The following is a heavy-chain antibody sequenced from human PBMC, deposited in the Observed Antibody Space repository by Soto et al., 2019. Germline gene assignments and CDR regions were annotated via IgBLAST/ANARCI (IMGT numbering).Heavy chain of an antibody. CDR3: VRELGLAY. D-gene: IGHD7-27*01. Sequence: SVKVSCKASGGTFSSYAISWVRQAPGQGLEWMGGIIPIFGTANYAQKFQGRVTITADESTSTAYMELNSLRVEDTAVYYCVRELGLAYWGQGALVTVSS. V-gene: IGHV1-69*13. CDR2: IIPIFGTA. J-gene: IGHJ4*02. CDR1: GGTFSSYA.